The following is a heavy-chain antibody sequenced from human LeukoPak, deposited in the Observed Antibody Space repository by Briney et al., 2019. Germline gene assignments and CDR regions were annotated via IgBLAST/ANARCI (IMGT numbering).Heavy chain of an antibody. CDR1: GYTFTSYG. CDR3: ARNSGYDPAHYYYYYMDV. Sequence: GASVKVSCKASGYTFTSYGISWVRQAPGQGLEWMGWISAYNGNTNYAQKLQGRVTMTTDTSTSTAYMELRSLRSDDTAVYYCARNSGYDPAHYYYYYMDVWGKGTTVTISS. D-gene: IGHD5-12*01. V-gene: IGHV1-18*01. J-gene: IGHJ6*03. CDR2: ISAYNGNT.